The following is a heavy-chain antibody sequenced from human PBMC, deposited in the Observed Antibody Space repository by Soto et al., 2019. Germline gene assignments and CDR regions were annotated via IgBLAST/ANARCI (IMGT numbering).Heavy chain of an antibody. V-gene: IGHV3-9*01. CDR3: AKKVGSGALGYSSSWNDYFDY. CDR1: GFTFDDYA. Sequence: EVQLVESGGGLVQPGRSLRLSCAASGFTFDDYAMHWVRQAPGKGLEWVSGISWNSGSTYYADSVKGRFTISRDNSKNTLYLQMNSLRAEDTAVYYCAKKVGSGALGYSSSWNDYFDYWGQGTLVTVSS. CDR2: ISWNSGST. J-gene: IGHJ4*02. D-gene: IGHD6-13*01.